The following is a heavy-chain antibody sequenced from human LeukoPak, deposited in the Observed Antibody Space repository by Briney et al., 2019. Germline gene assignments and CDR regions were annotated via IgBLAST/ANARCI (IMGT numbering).Heavy chain of an antibody. Sequence: SETLSLTCTVSGGSISSYYWSWIRQPPGKGLEWIGYINYSGSTKYNPSLKSRVTISLDTSKNQFSLKLSSVTAADTAVYYCARDQYYYDSSGYWRFDYWGQGTLVTVSS. D-gene: IGHD3-22*01. J-gene: IGHJ4*02. CDR2: INYSGST. CDR1: GGSISSYY. V-gene: IGHV4-59*12. CDR3: ARDQYYYDSSGYWRFDY.